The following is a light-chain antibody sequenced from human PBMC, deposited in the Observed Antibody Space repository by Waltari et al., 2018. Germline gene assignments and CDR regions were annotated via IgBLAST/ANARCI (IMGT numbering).Light chain of an antibody. J-gene: IGLJ2*01. Sequence: QSALTQPASVSGSPGQSITISCTGTSSYVGSHTLVSWSQHHPGKAPKFVIYEGSKRPSGVSNRFSGSKSGNTASLTISGLQAEDEGDYYCCSYAGSNTFNVVFGGGTKLTVL. CDR1: SSYVGSHTL. CDR2: EGS. CDR3: CSYAGSNTFNVV. V-gene: IGLV2-23*03.